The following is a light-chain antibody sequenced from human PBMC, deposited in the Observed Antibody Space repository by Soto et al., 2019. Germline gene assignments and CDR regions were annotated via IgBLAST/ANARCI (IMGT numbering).Light chain of an antibody. V-gene: IGLV2-11*01. CDR1: SSDVGGYNY. CDR2: DVS. Sequence: QSVLTQPRSVAGSPGQSVTISCTGTSSDVGGYNYVSWYQQHPGKAPKFMIYDVSKRPSGVPDRFSGSKSGNTASLTISGLQAEDEADYYCCSYAGSYTFEVVFGGGTQLTVL. J-gene: IGLJ2*01. CDR3: CSYAGSYTFEVV.